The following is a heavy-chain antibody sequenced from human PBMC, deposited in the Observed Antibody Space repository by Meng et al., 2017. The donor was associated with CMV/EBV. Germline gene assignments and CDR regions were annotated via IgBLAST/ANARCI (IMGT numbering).Heavy chain of an antibody. J-gene: IGHJ2*01. CDR1: GFSLRTAEVG. V-gene: IGHV2-5*01. CDR3: ARAIGAGNSAYFDL. Sequence: SGPTLVKPTQTLTLTCSFSGFSLRTAEVGIGWVRQPPGKALEWLALIYWNDDKRYKPSLKSGLTIPKDTSRNQVVLTMSNMDVADTATYHCARAIGAGNSAYFDLWGRGTLVTVSS. CDR2: IYWNDDK. D-gene: IGHD4-23*01.